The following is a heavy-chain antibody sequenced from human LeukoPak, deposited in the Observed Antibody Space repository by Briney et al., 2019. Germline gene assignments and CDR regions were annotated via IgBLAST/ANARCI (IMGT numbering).Heavy chain of an antibody. D-gene: IGHD2-2*01. J-gene: IGHJ5*02. CDR3: ARETAAGRSSLAS. CDR1: GGSISGYY. CDR2: IYYSGST. Sequence: SETLSLTCTVSGGSISGYYWSWIRQPPGKGLEWIGYIYYSGSTHYNPSLKSRVTISVDTSKNQFSLKLSSVTAADTAVYYCARETAAGRSSLASWGQGTLVTVSS. V-gene: IGHV4-59*01.